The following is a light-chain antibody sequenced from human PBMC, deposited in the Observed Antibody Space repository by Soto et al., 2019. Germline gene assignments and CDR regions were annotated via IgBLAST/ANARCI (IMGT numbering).Light chain of an antibody. V-gene: IGLV2-14*03. CDR1: SSDIGGYEY. CDR2: DVS. Sequence: QSALTQPASVSGSPGQSITISCTGTSSDIGGYEYVSWYQQQPGKAPKRIIYDVSDRPSGVCNRFSGSKSGNTASLAISGLQAEDEADYYCNSYTSSNPLGVFGTGTKLTVL. J-gene: IGLJ1*01. CDR3: NSYTSSNPLGV.